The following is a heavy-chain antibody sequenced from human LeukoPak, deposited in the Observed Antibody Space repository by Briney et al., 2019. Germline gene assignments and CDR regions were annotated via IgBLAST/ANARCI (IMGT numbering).Heavy chain of an antibody. Sequence: GGSLRLSCAASGFTFSSYGMHWVRQAPGKGLEWLAVISSDGGRIYYADSVKGRFTISRDNSKNTPYLQLNSLRAEDTAVYYCAKHDGPIVVVTAKCDYWGQGTLVTVSS. J-gene: IGHJ4*02. D-gene: IGHD2-21*02. CDR2: ISSDGGRI. V-gene: IGHV3-30*18. CDR1: GFTFSSYG. CDR3: AKHDGPIVVVTAKCDY.